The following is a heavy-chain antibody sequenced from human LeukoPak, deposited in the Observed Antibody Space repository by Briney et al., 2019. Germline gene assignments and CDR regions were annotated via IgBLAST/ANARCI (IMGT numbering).Heavy chain of an antibody. D-gene: IGHD5-18*01. CDR1: GGSISSYY. CDR3: AREPGTGYSYGSFDY. CDR2: IYYSGST. V-gene: IGHV4-59*01. Sequence: PSETLSLTRTVSGGSISSYYWSWIRQPPGKGLEWIGYIYYSGSTNYNPSLKSRVTISVDTSKNQFSLKLSSVTAADTAVYYCAREPGTGYSYGSFDYWGQGTLSPSPQ. J-gene: IGHJ4*02.